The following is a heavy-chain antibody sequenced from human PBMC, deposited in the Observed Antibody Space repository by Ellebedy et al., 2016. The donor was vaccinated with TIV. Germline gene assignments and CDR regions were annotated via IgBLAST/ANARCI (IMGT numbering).Heavy chain of an antibody. CDR1: GLTFGSHT. CDR2: ISSSDTFI. Sequence: PGGSLRLSCAASGLTFGSHTMNWVRQAPGKGLEWISNISSSDTFIHYADSVKGRFTISRDNAKNSLYLQMNSLRVEDTAVYYCAGDSVDLPGDAFDIWGQGTKVTVSS. CDR3: AGDSVDLPGDAFDI. J-gene: IGHJ3*02. D-gene: IGHD3/OR15-3a*01. V-gene: IGHV3-21*05.